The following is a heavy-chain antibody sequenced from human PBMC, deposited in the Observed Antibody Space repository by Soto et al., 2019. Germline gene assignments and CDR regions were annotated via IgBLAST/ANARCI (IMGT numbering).Heavy chain of an antibody. D-gene: IGHD6-19*01. Sequence: GESLKISCKGSGYSFTCYWIGWVRQMPGKGLEWMGIIYPGDSDTRYSPSFQGQVTISADKSISTAYLQWSSLKASDTAMYYCARSAESGGWYYYYGMDVWGQGTTVTVSS. CDR2: IYPGDSDT. J-gene: IGHJ6*02. CDR1: GYSFTCYW. V-gene: IGHV5-51*01. CDR3: ARSAESGGWYYYYGMDV.